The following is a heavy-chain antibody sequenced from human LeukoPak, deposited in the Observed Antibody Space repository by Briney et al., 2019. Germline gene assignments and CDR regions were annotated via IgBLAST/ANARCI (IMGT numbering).Heavy chain of an antibody. CDR1: GFTFSSYA. Sequence: GGSLRLSCAASGFTFSSYAMSWVRQAPGKGLEWVSVIYSGGSTYYADSVKGRFTISRDNSKNTLYLQMNSLRAEDTAVYYCASGGIVGATLFDYWGQGTLVTVSS. D-gene: IGHD1-26*01. CDR3: ASGGIVGATLFDY. V-gene: IGHV3-66*01. J-gene: IGHJ4*02. CDR2: IYSGGST.